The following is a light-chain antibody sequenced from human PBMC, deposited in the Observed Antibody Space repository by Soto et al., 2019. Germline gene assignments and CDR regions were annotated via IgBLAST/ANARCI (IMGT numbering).Light chain of an antibody. V-gene: IGKV1-5*01. CDR3: QQYNTNPWT. J-gene: IGKJ1*01. CDR2: DAS. CDR1: QNIRTW. Sequence: DIQMTQSPSTLSASVGDRVTITCRASQNIRTWLAWYQQKPGKAPKLLIYDASSLKSGVPSRFSGGGSGTEFTLTISSLQPADFTTYYCQQYNTNPWTFGQGTKVDIK.